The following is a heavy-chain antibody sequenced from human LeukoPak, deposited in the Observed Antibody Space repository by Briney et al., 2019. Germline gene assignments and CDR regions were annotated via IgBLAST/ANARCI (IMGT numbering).Heavy chain of an antibody. CDR3: ARDFDSDYDMAYLDY. CDR2: ISSSSSFI. J-gene: IGHJ4*02. V-gene: IGHV3-21*01. D-gene: IGHD5-12*01. CDR1: GFTFSSYS. Sequence: GGSLSLSRAASGFTFSSYSMNWVRQAPGKGLEWVSSISSSSSFIYYADSVKGRFTISRDDAKNSLYLQMNSLRAEDTAVYYCARDFDSDYDMAYLDYWGQRDLGSVSS.